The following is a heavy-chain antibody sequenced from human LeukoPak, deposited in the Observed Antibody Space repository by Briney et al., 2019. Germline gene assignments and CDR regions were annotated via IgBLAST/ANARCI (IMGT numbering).Heavy chain of an antibody. CDR3: ATLRSDSSGWYYFGY. CDR1: GFTFRNYG. J-gene: IGHJ4*02. Sequence: PGGSLSLSCAASGFTFRNYGMHWVRQAPGKGLEWVALIWYDGSNKYYADSVKGRFTISRDNSKNMLYLQMNSLRTEDTAVYYCATLRSDSSGWYYFGYWGQGTLVTVSS. V-gene: IGHV3-30*02. D-gene: IGHD6-19*01. CDR2: IWYDGSNK.